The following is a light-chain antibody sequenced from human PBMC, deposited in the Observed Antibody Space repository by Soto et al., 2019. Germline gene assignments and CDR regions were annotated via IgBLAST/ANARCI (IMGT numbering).Light chain of an antibody. J-gene: IGLJ3*02. Sequence: QSVLTQPASVSGSPGQAITISCTGTSSDVGGYNYVSWYQQHPGKAPKLMIYDVSNRPSGVSNRFSGSKSGNTASLTISGLQAEDEADYYCSSYSVFCGGTKVTVL. CDR1: SSDVGGYNY. CDR2: DVS. V-gene: IGLV2-14*01. CDR3: SSYSV.